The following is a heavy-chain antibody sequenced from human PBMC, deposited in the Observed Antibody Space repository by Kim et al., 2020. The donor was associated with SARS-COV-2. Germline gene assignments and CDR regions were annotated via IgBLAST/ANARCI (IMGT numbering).Heavy chain of an antibody. V-gene: IGHV3-30*01. D-gene: IGHD3-3*01. J-gene: IGHJ4*02. Sequence: DPLKGRFTISRDTSKNALYLQLTSLRAEDTAVYYCARDPLGDFWSGYYDYWGQGTLVTVSS. CDR3: ARDPLGDFWSGYYDY.